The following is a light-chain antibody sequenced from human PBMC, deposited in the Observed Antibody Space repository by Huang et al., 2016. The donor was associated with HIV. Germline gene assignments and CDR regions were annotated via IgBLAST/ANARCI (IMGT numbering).Light chain of an antibody. J-gene: IGKJ5*01. CDR3: QYYGSSSS. CDR1: HRVTSSY. CDR2: GAS. Sequence: IVLPQSPGTLPVSLGESATLFCRASHRVTSSYLAWYQQRPEQAPRLLICGASSRAAGIPDWCGSSEYGTVVALNIDRLEQEDFAVYYCQYYGSSSSFGQGTRLEIK. V-gene: IGKV3-20*01.